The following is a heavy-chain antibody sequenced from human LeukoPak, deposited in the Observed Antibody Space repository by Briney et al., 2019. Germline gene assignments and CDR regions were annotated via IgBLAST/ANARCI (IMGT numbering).Heavy chain of an antibody. J-gene: IGHJ4*02. CDR1: GGSISSYY. V-gene: IGHV4-59*01. CDR2: IYYSGST. Sequence: SETLSLTCTVSGGSISSYYWSWIRQPPGKGLERIGYIYYSGSTNYNPSLKSRVTISVDTSKNQFSLKLSSVTAVDTAVYYCVRGSIAVAGYFDYWGQGTLVTVSS. D-gene: IGHD6-19*01. CDR3: VRGSIAVAGYFDY.